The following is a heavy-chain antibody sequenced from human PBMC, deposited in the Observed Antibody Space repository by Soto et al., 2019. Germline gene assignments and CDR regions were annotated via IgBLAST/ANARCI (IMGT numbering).Heavy chain of an antibody. V-gene: IGHV1-8*01. CDR3: ARGSRVCDISRAWFDP. Sequence: QVQLVQSGAEVKKPGASVKVSCKASGYTFTSYDINWVRQATGQGLEWMGWMNPNSGNTGYAQKFQGRVTMTRNTXTTXAYMELSSLRSEDTAAYYCARGSRVCDISRAWFDPWGQGTLVTVSS. D-gene: IGHD3-9*01. CDR2: MNPNSGNT. CDR1: GYTFTSYD. J-gene: IGHJ5*02.